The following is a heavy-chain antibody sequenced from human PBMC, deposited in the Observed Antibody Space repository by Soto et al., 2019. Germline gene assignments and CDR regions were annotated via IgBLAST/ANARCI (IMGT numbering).Heavy chain of an antibody. CDR3: ARGVVWNSGIDY. D-gene: IGHD1-7*01. J-gene: IGHJ4*02. CDR2: INHSGST. CDR1: GGSFSGYY. Sequence: ETLSLTCAVYGGSFSGYYWSWIRQPPGKGLEWIGEINHSGSTNYNPSLKSRVTISVDTSKNQFSLKLSSVTAADTAVYYCARGVVWNSGIDYWGQGTLVTVSS. V-gene: IGHV4-34*01.